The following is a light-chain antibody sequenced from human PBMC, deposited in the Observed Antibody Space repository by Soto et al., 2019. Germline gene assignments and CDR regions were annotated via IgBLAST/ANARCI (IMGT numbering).Light chain of an antibody. Sequence: QSALTQPASVSGSPGQSITISCTGTSNDVGGYNYVTWYQQHPGKAPKLIIYDVGNRPSGVSNRFSGSRSGNTASLTISGLQAEDEADYYCSSYTTSRSGVFGTGTKLTVL. V-gene: IGLV2-14*01. CDR1: SNDVGGYNY. J-gene: IGLJ1*01. CDR2: DVG. CDR3: SSYTTSRSGV.